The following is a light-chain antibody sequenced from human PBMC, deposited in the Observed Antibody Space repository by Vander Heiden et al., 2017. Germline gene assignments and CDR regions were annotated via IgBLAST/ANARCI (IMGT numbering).Light chain of an antibody. J-gene: IGLJ2*01. CDR2: GNT. V-gene: IGLV1-40*01. Sequence: QSVLTQPPSVSGAPGQRVTMSCTGSSSNIGAGYDLHWYQQLPGPAPKLLIYGNTNRPSGVPDRFSGSKSGTSASLAITGLQAEDEADYYCQSYDSSLSGSMVFGGGTKLTVL. CDR3: QSYDSSLSGSMV. CDR1: SSNIGAGYD.